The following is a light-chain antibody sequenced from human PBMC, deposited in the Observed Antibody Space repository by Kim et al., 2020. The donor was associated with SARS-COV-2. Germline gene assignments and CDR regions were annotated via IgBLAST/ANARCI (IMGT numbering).Light chain of an antibody. CDR1: QSVSSND. J-gene: IGKJ4*01. CDR2: AAS. CDR3: QQYSGSLT. V-gene: IGKV3-20*01. Sequence: EIVLTQSPATLSLSPGERATLSCRASQSVSSNDLAWYQQKPGQAPRLLIYAASSRATGIPDRFSGSGSGTDFTLTISKLQPEDFAVFYCQQYSGSLTFGGGTKVEIK.